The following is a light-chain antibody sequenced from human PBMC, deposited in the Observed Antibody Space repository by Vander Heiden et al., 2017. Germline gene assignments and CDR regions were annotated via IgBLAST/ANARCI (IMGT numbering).Light chain of an antibody. CDR3: QSYDSRLTGHVV. V-gene: IGLV1-40*01. CDR1: SANSGAGYD. CDR2: GNT. J-gene: IGLJ2*01. Sequence: QSVLTQPPSLSGAPGQRVTISCTGSSANSGAGYDVHWYQQLPGAAPNLLINGNTNRPSWVPDRFSGAKSGTSASLAITGLQAEDEADYYGQSYDSRLTGHVVFGGGTKLSVL.